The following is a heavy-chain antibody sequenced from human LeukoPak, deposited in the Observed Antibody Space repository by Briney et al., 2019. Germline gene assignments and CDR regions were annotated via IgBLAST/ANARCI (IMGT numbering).Heavy chain of an antibody. Sequence: SETLSLTCTVSGGSISSSSYYWGWLRQPPGTGLEWIGSIYYSGSTYYNPSLKSRVTISVDTSKNQFSLKLSSVTAADTAVYYCARMVVDTAMVQGTIFDYWGQGTLVTVSS. D-gene: IGHD5-18*01. CDR1: GGSISSSSYY. V-gene: IGHV4-39*01. J-gene: IGHJ4*02. CDR2: IYYSGST. CDR3: ARMVVDTAMVQGTIFDY.